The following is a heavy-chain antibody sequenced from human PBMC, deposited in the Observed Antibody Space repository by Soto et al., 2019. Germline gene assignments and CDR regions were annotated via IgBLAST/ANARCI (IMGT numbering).Heavy chain of an antibody. CDR3: ARDDATYCGGDCYRSFYYGMDV. J-gene: IGHJ6*02. CDR1: GCTFSKHA. D-gene: IGHD2-21*02. CDR2: INPMWRTA. V-gene: IGHV1-69*13. Sequence: VASVQVSCKATGCTFSKHAMNWVRQAPGQGLEWVGGINPMWRTADYAQRFQGRVTITADDSTTTVYMELSGLRSEDTAMYYCARDDATYCGGDCYRSFYYGMDVWGQGTTVTVSS.